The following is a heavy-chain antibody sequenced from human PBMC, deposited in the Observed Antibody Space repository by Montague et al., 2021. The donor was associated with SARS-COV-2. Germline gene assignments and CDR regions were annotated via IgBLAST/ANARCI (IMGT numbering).Heavy chain of an antibody. CDR3: AKEREVVRAARTLVAFDL. CDR1: GGSFSVYY. CDR2: INHSGTA. V-gene: IGHV4-34*01. D-gene: IGHD2-2*01. Sequence: SETLFLTCAVYGGSFSVYYWSWLRQSPGSGLEWIAEINHSGTANYNPSLKSRVSISVDTSKNQFTLKLTSVTAADTAMYYCAKEREVVRAARTLVAFDLWGQGTMVTVSS. J-gene: IGHJ3*01.